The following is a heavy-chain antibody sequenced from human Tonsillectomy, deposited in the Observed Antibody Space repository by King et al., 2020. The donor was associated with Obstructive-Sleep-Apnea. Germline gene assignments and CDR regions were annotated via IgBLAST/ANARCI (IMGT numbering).Heavy chain of an antibody. CDR1: GGSISSSSYY. Sequence: QLQESGPGLVKPSETLSLTCTVSGGSISSSSYYWGWIRQPPGKGLEWIGNVYYSGITYYNHSLKSRFTISVDTSKNQFSLKLSCVPAADTAVYYCVRLKYSSTAADLFDYWGQGTLVTVSS. CDR2: VYYSGIT. D-gene: IGHD6-13*01. CDR3: VRLKYSSTAADLFDY. V-gene: IGHV4-39*01. J-gene: IGHJ4*02.